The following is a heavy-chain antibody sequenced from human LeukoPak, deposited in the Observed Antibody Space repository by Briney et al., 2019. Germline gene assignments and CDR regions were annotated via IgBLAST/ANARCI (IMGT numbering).Heavy chain of an antibody. Sequence: ASGKVSCKASGYTFTGYYMHWVRQAPGQGLEWMGWINSNNGGTNCVQKFQGRVTMTRDTSISTAYVELSSLRSEDTAVYYCASPAPYYDNSGYHPLDYWGQGTLVTVAS. CDR3: ASPAPYYDNSGYHPLDY. CDR1: GYTFTGYY. J-gene: IGHJ4*02. CDR2: INSNNGGT. V-gene: IGHV1-2*02. D-gene: IGHD3-22*01.